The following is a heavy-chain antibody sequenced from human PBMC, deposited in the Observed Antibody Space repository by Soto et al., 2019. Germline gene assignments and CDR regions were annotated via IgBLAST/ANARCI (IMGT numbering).Heavy chain of an antibody. J-gene: IGHJ6*02. Sequence: QVQLQESGPGLVKPSQTLSLTCTVSGGSISSGGYYWSWIRQHPGKGLEWIGYIYYSGSTYYNPYLKSRVTISVDTSKNQFSLKLSSVTAADTAVYYCAREWGYYYDSSGYYDYYYYGMDVWGQGTTVTVSS. CDR3: AREWGYYYDSSGYYDYYYYGMDV. CDR1: GGSISSGGYY. V-gene: IGHV4-31*03. D-gene: IGHD3-22*01. CDR2: IYYSGST.